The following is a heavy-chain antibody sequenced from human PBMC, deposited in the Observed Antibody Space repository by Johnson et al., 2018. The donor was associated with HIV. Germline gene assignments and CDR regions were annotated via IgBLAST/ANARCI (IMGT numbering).Heavy chain of an antibody. J-gene: IGHJ3*01. D-gene: IGHD5-18*01. V-gene: IGHV3-7*03. CDR3: ANGGYSYGYDAFDV. CDR2: IKQDGSEK. CDR1: GLNFSDYG. Sequence: VQLVESGGGVVQPGKSVRLSCAASGLNFSDYGMHWVRQAPGKGLEWVANIKQDGSEKYYVDSVKGRFTISRDNSKNTLYLQMNSLRAEDTAVYYCANGGYSYGYDAFDVWGRGTVVTVSS.